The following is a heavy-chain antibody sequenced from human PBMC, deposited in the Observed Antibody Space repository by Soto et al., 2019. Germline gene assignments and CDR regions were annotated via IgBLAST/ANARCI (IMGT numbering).Heavy chain of an antibody. Sequence: GASVKVSCKASGYTFTNSGISWVRQAPGQGLEWMGWISTDNGNTNYAQHLQGRVSMTTDTSTSTAYMDLRSLRSDDTAVYYCATGNNWNDVGDYYYYGMDVWGQGTTVTVSS. J-gene: IGHJ6*02. CDR3: ATGNNWNDVGDYYYYGMDV. V-gene: IGHV1-18*01. CDR2: ISTDNGNT. CDR1: GYTFTNSG. D-gene: IGHD1-1*01.